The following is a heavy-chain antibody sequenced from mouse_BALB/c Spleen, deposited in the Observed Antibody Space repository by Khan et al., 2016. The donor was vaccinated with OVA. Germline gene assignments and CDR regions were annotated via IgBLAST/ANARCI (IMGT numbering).Heavy chain of an antibody. J-gene: IGHJ1*01. V-gene: IGHV1-5*01. D-gene: IGHD1-1*01. CDR2: IYPGNSDT. CDR1: GYTFTSYW. CDR3: TRSVYYGSSWYFDV. Sequence: VQLQQSGTVLARPGASVKMSCKASGYTFTSYWMHWVKQRPRQGLEWIGAIYPGNSDTSYNQKFKGKAKLTAVTSTSTAYMELSSLTNEDSAVYYCTRSVYYGSSWYFDVWGAGTTVTVSS.